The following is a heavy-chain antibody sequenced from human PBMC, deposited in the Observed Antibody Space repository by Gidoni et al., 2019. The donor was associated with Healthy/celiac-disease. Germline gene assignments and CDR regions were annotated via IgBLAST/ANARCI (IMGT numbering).Heavy chain of an antibody. CDR1: GESFSGYY. J-gene: IGHJ4*02. CDR3: ARGKPYGSGSYDY. D-gene: IGHD3-10*01. CDR2: INHSGST. Sequence: QVQLQQCGAGLLKPSETLSLTCAVYGESFSGYYWSWIRQPPGKGLEWIGEINHSGSTNYNPSLKSRVTISVDTSKNQFSLKLSSVTAADTAVYYCARGKPYGSGSYDYWGQGTLVTVSS. V-gene: IGHV4-34*01.